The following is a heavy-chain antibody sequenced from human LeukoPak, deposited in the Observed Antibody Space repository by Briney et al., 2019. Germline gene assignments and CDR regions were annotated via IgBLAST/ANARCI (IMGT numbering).Heavy chain of an antibody. V-gene: IGHV3-23*01. CDR1: GFTFSNYV. Sequence: GGSLRLSCAASGFTFSNYVMNWVRQAPGKGLEWVSGISGSGGSTYYADSVKGRFTISRDNSKNTLYLQMNSLRAEDTAVYYCAREKEGYCSRTSCYLDYYYYYMDVWGKGTTVTTSS. D-gene: IGHD2-2*01. CDR2: ISGSGGST. CDR3: AREKEGYCSRTSCYLDYYYYYMDV. J-gene: IGHJ6*03.